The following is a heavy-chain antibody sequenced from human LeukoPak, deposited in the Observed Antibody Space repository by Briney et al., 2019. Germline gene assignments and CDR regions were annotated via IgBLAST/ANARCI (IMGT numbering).Heavy chain of an antibody. Sequence: SETLSLTCTVSGGSISSGGYYWSWIRQHPGKGLEWIGYIYYSGSTYYNPSLKSRVTISVDTSKNQFSLKLSSVTAADTAVYYCAGAPRGRYCSGGSCYSGSVYWGQGTLVTVSS. J-gene: IGHJ4*02. D-gene: IGHD2-15*01. CDR1: GGSISSGGYY. V-gene: IGHV4-31*03. CDR3: AGAPRGRYCSGGSCYSGSVY. CDR2: IYYSGST.